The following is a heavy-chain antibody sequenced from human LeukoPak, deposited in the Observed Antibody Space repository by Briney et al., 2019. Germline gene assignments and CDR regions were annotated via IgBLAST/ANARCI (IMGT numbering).Heavy chain of an antibody. D-gene: IGHD4-17*01. CDR2: INPNSGGT. CDR1: GYTFTRYY. CDR3: ARESLGYGAEKANAFDI. V-gene: IGHV1-2*02. J-gene: IGHJ3*02. Sequence: ASVNVSCKASGYTFTRYYMHWVRRAPGQGVEWMGWINPNSGGTNYAQKLHGRVTMTRDTYISPAHLELSRLRSDDTAVYYCARESLGYGAEKANAFDIWGQGTMVSVSS.